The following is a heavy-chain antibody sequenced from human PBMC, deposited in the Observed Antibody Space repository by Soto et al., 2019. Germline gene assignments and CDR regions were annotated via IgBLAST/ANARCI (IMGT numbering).Heavy chain of an antibody. CDR2: IDPSDSYT. V-gene: IGHV5-10-1*01. D-gene: IGHD3-10*01. J-gene: IGHJ6*02. Sequence: GESLKISCKGSGYSFTSYWISWVRQMPGKGLEWMERIDPSDSYTNYSPSFQGHVTISADKSISTAYLQWSSLKASDTAMYYCARRLVRGVHYYYYYGMDVWGQGTTVTVSS. CDR3: ARRLVRGVHYYYYYGMDV. CDR1: GYSFTSYW.